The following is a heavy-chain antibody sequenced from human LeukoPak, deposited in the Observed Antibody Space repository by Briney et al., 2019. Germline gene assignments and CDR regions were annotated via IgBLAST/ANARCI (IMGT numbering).Heavy chain of an antibody. CDR1: GFTFDDYA. J-gene: IGHJ4*02. Sequence: PGRSLRLSCAASGFTFDDYAMHWVRQAPGKGLEWVSGISWNSGSIVYADSVKGRFTISRDNAKNSLYLQMNSLRAEDMALYYCAKSHSSGWYEVGTAIDYWGQGTLVTVSS. CDR3: AKSHSSGWYEVGTAIDY. CDR2: ISWNSGSI. V-gene: IGHV3-9*03. D-gene: IGHD6-19*01.